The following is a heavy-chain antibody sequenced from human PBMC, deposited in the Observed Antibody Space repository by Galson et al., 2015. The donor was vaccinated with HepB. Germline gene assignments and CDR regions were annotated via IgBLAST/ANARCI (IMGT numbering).Heavy chain of an antibody. V-gene: IGHV3-66*01. J-gene: IGHJ5*02. CDR1: GFSVISNY. CDR2: THSDGTT. CDR3: ARGRGSWFDP. D-gene: IGHD3-10*01. Sequence: SLRLSCAASGFSVISNYMHWVRQAPGQGLDWVSVTHSDGTTYYADSVKGRFNISRDNSKNTLYLQMNSLRAEDTAVYYCARGRGSWFDPWGQGTLVTVSS.